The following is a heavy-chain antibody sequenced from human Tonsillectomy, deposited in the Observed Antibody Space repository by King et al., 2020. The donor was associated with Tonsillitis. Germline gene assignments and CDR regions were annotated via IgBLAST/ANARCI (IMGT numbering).Heavy chain of an antibody. CDR1: GGSISTYY. J-gene: IGHJ5*02. CDR2: IYSSGST. CDR3: AKDSDCSGGSCYSGLNWFYP. D-gene: IGHD2-15*01. V-gene: IGHV4-59*01. Sequence: QLQESGPGLVKPSETLSLTCTVSGGSISTYYWSWIRQPPGKGLEWVGDIYSSGSTNYNPSLKSRVTISVDTSKNQFSLKLSSVTAADTAVYYCAKDSDCSGGSCYSGLNWFYPWGQGTLCTVSS.